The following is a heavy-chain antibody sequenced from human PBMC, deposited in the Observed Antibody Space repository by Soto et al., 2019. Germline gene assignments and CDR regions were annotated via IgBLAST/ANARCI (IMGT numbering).Heavy chain of an antibody. D-gene: IGHD5-18*01. V-gene: IGHV4-59*01. J-gene: IGHJ2*01. CDR3: ARTWIQRPWYFDL. CDR2: IYYSGST. CDR1: GGSISSYS. Sequence: QVQLQESGPGLVKPSETLSLTCTVSGGSISSYSWSWIRQPPGMGLEWIGYIYYSGSTNYNPSLKSRVTISVDTSKNQFSLKLSSVTAADTAVYYCARTWIQRPWYFDLWGRGTLVTVSS.